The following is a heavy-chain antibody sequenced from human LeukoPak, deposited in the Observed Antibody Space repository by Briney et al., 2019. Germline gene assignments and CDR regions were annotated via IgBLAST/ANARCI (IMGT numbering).Heavy chain of an antibody. J-gene: IGHJ3*02. Sequence: ASVKVSCKVSGYTLTELSMHWVRQAPGKGLEWMGGFDPEDGETINAQKFQGRVTMTEDTSTDTAYMELSSLRSEDTAVYYCATGGIAAAGHDAFDIWGQGTMVTVSS. V-gene: IGHV1-24*01. D-gene: IGHD6-13*01. CDR3: ATGGIAAAGHDAFDI. CDR1: GYTLTELS. CDR2: FDPEDGET.